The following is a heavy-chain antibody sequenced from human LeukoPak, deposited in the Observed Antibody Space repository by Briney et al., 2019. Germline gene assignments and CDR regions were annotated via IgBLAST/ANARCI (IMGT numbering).Heavy chain of an antibody. V-gene: IGHV3-33*01. CDR1: GFTFSNYD. J-gene: IGHJ3*02. D-gene: IGHD6-19*01. CDR2: IWYDGSNK. CDR3: AREGVAVAGASAFDI. Sequence: PAGRSLRLSCAVSGFTFSNYDMHWVRQAPGKGLEWVAVIWYDGSNKYYADSVKGRFTISRDNSKNTLYLQMNSLRAEDTAVYYCAREGVAVAGASAFDIWGQGTMVTVSS.